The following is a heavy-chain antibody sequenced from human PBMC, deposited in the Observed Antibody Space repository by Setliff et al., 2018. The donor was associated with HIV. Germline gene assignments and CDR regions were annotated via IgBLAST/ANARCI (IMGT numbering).Heavy chain of an antibody. CDR1: GDTFTTYA. V-gene: IGHV1-3*01. Sequence: ASVKVSCKASGDTFTTYALHWVRQAPGQRLEWMGWTNAGNGDTKSSQKFQGRVTITRDTSASTAYMELSSLRSEDTGVYYCAIGSSNWPHRPNNYYFDYWGQGTPVTVPS. D-gene: IGHD6-13*01. CDR3: AIGSSNWPHRPNNYYFDY. CDR2: TNAGNGDT. J-gene: IGHJ4*02.